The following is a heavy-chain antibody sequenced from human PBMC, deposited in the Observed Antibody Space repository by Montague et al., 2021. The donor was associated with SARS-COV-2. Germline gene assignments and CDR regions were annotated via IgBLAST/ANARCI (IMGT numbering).Heavy chain of an antibody. CDR1: GTSFSGYY. D-gene: IGHD3-10*01. Sequence: SETLSLTCAVHGTSFSGYYWNWIRQPPGKGLEWIGEINHGGNTKYSPYLKSRLTISADTSKNQFSLKLTSVAAADTAVYYCARLRDGVVPSPILGVGPYYSYYYMDVWGRGTPVTVSS. CDR3: ARLRDGVVPSPILGVGPYYSYYYMDV. CDR2: INHGGNT. V-gene: IGHV4-34*01. J-gene: IGHJ6*03.